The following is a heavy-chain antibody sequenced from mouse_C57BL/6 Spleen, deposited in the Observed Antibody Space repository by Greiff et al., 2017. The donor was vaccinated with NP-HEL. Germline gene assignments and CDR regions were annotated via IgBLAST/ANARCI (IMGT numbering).Heavy chain of an antibody. CDR1: GYTFNSYW. V-gene: IGHV1-55*01. Sequence: VQLQQPGAELVKPGASVKMSCKAPGYTFNSYWITWVKQRPGQGLEWIGDIYPGSGSTNYNEKFKSKATMTVDTSSSTAYMQLSSLTSEDSAVYYCARRIYDGYSMDYWGEGTSVTVSS. CDR3: ARRIYDGYSMDY. CDR2: IYPGSGST. D-gene: IGHD2-3*01. J-gene: IGHJ4*01.